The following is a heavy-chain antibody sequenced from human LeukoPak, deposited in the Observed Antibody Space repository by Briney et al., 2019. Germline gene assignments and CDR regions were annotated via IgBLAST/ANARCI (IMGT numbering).Heavy chain of an antibody. V-gene: IGHV1-18*01. D-gene: IGHD2-2*01. CDR1: GYIFTTYG. CDR2: ISAYLGNT. J-gene: IGHJ4*02. Sequence: ASVKVSCKTSGYIFTTYGISWVRQAPGQGLERMGWISAYLGNTNYAQKLQGRVTMTTDTSTNTAYMELRSLTSDDTAVYYCARAWDCSSTTCYVYFDYWGQGSLVTVSS. CDR3: ARAWDCSSTTCYVYFDY.